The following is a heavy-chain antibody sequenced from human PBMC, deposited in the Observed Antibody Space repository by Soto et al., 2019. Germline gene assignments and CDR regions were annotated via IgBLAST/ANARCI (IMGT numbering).Heavy chain of an antibody. V-gene: IGHV3-23*01. D-gene: IGHD6-19*01. Sequence: EVQLLESGGGLVQPGGSLRLSCAASGFTFVNYAMNWVRQAPGKGLEWVATLSGSGTSTYYADSVKGRFTISRDNSRNTLYLQMNSRRAEDTAVYYCAKGTSNGGWFNAFDYWGQGTLVTVSS. J-gene: IGHJ4*02. CDR2: LSGSGTST. CDR1: GFTFVNYA. CDR3: AKGTSNGGWFNAFDY.